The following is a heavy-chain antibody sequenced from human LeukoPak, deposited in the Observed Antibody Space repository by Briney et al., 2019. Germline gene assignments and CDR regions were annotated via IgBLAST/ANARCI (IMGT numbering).Heavy chain of an antibody. CDR1: GFTFSSYG. V-gene: IGHV3-23*01. CDR2: ISGTNDNT. D-gene: IGHD4-17*01. J-gene: IGHJ4*02. CDR3: AKGRGTTVTSAANY. Sequence: GGSLRLSCAASGFTFSSYGMHWVRQAPGKGLEWVSSISGTNDNTYYADSVKDRFTISRDNSKNTLSLQMNSLRAEDTAVYYCAKGRGTTVTSAANYWGQGTLVTVSS.